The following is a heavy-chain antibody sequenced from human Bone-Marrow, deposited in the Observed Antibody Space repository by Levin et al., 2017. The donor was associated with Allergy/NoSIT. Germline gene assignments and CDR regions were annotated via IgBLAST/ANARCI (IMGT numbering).Heavy chain of an antibody. CDR2: IWHSGST. J-gene: IGHJ6*04. CDR3: ARNGHYSMDV. V-gene: IGHV4/OR15-8*02. CDR1: GGSISENW. Sequence: PSETLSLTCVVSGGSISENWWSWVRQPPGKGLEWIGEIWHSGSTTYNPSLRSRVAISIDSSKKQLFLMLSSVTAADTAVYFCARNGHYSMDVWGKGTTVTVSA.